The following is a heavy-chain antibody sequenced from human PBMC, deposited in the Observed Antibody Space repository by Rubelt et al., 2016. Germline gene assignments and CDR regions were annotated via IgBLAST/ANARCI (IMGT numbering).Heavy chain of an antibody. D-gene: IGHD6-13*01. V-gene: IGHV1-24*01. CDR1: GDTLSVFS. Sequence: QVQLVQSGAVLKKPGASVKVSCKVSGDTLSVFSIHWVRQAPGKGLEWMGGFDGEDGETVYARNFQGRPTMTEDKSTDTAYRELSRLTPADTAVYYCSTADSSSWYDATDTWGQGTMVTVSS. CDR3: STADSSSWYDATDT. J-gene: IGHJ3*02. CDR2: FDGEDGET.